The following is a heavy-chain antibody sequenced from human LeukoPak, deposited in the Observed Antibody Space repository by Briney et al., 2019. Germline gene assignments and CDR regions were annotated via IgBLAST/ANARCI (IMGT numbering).Heavy chain of an antibody. D-gene: IGHD6-19*01. Sequence: PGGSLRLSCAASGFTFSSYWMSWVRQAPGKGLEWVAFIRSDGSIKYYTESLKGRFTISRDNSKNTLYLQINSLRPEDTAVYYCTKDEVFSSAWYFDYWGQGTLVTVSS. J-gene: IGHJ4*02. CDR3: TKDEVFSSAWYFDY. V-gene: IGHV3-30*02. CDR1: GFTFSSYW. CDR2: IRSDGSIK.